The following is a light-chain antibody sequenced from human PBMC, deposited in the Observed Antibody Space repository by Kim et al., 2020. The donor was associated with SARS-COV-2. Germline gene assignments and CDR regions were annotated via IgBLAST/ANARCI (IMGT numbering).Light chain of an antibody. Sequence: VSPGQTAIITCSGDKLGDKYVCWYQQRPGQSPVLVIYQDNKRPSGIPERFSGSNSGNTATLTISGTQAMDEADYYCQAWDSSIVVFGGGTKLTVL. J-gene: IGLJ2*01. CDR2: QDN. CDR3: QAWDSSIVV. CDR1: KLGDKY. V-gene: IGLV3-1*01.